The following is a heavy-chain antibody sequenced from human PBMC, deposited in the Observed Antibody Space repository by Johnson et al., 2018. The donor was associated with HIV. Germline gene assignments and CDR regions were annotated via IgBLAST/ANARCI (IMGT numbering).Heavy chain of an antibody. J-gene: IGHJ3*02. CDR3: ARPVIAADDAFDI. CDR1: EFTVRSNY. V-gene: IGHV3-66*04. D-gene: IGHD6-13*01. Sequence: VQLVESGGGLVQPGGSVRLSCAASEFTVRSNYMHWVRQAPGKGLEWVSVIYSGGSTYYADSVKGRFTISRDISKNTLFLQMNSLRAEDTAVYYCARPVIAADDAFDIWGQGTMVTVSS. CDR2: IYSGGST.